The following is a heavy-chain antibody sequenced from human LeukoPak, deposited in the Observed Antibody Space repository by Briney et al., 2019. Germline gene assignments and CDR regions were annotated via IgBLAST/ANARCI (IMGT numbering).Heavy chain of an antibody. CDR3: AKDQRYCGGDCHSSFDY. V-gene: IGHV3-23*01. CDR1: GFTFSSYA. CDR2: ISGSGGST. J-gene: IGHJ4*02. D-gene: IGHD2-21*02. Sequence: GGSLRLSCAASGFTFSSYAMSWVRQAPGKGLEWVSAISGSGGSTYYADSVKGRFTISRDNSKNTLYLQMNSLRAEDTAVYYCAKDQRYCGGDCHSSFDYWGQGTLVTVSS.